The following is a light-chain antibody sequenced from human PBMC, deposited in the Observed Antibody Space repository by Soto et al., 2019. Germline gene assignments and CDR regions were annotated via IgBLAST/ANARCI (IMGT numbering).Light chain of an antibody. V-gene: IGLV2-23*02. CDR2: DVT. CDR3: YSYAGRNIWV. Sequence: QSGLTQPASVSGSPGQSITISCTGTSSDVGSYNLVSWYQQHPGKAPKLMIYDVTKRPSGLSNRFSGSKSGNTASLTVSGLQADDEAVYYCYSYAGRNIWVFGGGTQLTVL. J-gene: IGLJ3*02. CDR1: SSDVGSYNL.